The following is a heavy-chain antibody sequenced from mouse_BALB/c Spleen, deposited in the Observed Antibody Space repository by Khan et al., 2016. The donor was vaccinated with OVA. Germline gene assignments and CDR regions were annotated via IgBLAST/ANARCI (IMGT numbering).Heavy chain of an antibody. CDR1: GFTFSSYG. J-gene: IGHJ4*01. V-gene: IGHV5-9-3*01. Sequence: EVELVESGGGLVKPGGSLKLSCSASGFTFSSYGMSWVRQTPEKRLEWVATISSGGHYTFYPDSVKGRFTISSDNAKNMLYLQMSSLRSEDTAMYYCSRSLVDYYAMDYWGQGTSVTVSS. D-gene: IGHD2-2*01. CDR3: SRSLVDYYAMDY. CDR2: ISSGGHYT.